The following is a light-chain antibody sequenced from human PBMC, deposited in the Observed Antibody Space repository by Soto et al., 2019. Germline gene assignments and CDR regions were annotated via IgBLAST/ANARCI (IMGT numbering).Light chain of an antibody. Sequence: EIVLTQSPGTLSLSPGERSTLSCLASQSVPISYLAWDQQKPGQAPRLLIYGTSSRATGIPDRFSGSGSGTVLSLSFSKREQEDAAVFYYDQYGAARRFGQGTRLEIK. V-gene: IGKV3-20*01. CDR3: DQYGAARR. J-gene: IGKJ5*01. CDR1: QSVPISY. CDR2: GTS.